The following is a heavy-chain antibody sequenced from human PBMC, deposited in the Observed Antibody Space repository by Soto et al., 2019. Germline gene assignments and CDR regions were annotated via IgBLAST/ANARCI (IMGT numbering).Heavy chain of an antibody. Sequence: SVKVSCKASGGTFSSYAISWVRQAPGQGLEWMGGIIPIFGTANYAQKFQGRVTITADESTSTAYMELSSLRSEDTAVYYCASVAARQNRFDPWGQGTLVTVSS. J-gene: IGHJ5*02. CDR2: IIPIFGTA. V-gene: IGHV1-69*13. D-gene: IGHD6-6*01. CDR1: GGTFSSYA. CDR3: ASVAARQNRFDP.